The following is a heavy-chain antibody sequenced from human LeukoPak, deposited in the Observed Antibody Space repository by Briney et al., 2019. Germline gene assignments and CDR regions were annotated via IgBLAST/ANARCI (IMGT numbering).Heavy chain of an antibody. Sequence: SETLSLTCTVSGGSISSSSYYWGWIRQPPGTGLEWIGSIYYSGSTYYNPSLKSRVTISVDTSKNQFSLKLSSVTAADTAVYYCARQISGFGWTYYYYYYYMDVWGKGTTVTISS. J-gene: IGHJ6*03. D-gene: IGHD3-9*01. V-gene: IGHV4-39*01. CDR1: GGSISSSSYY. CDR3: ARQISGFGWTYYYYYYYMDV. CDR2: IYYSGST.